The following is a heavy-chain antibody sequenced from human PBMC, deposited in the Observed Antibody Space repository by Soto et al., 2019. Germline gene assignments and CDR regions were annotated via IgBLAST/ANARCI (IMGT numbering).Heavy chain of an antibody. Sequence: QVQLVQSGAEVKKPGSSVKVSCKASGGTFSSYAIGWVRQAPGHGLEWMGGIIPIFGTADYAQKFQGRVTITPXXXTXXAYMELSSLRSEDTAVYSCASHITGTIYSYYGMDVWGQGTTVTVSS. D-gene: IGHD1-7*01. CDR2: IIPIFGTA. V-gene: IGHV1-69*05. J-gene: IGHJ6*02. CDR3: ASHITGTIYSYYGMDV. CDR1: GGTFSSYA.